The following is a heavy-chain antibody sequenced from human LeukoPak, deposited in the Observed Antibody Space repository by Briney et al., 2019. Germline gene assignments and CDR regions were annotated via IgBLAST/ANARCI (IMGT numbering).Heavy chain of an antibody. CDR2: IGTAGDT. CDR3: VGRSSSSLPSI. CDR1: GFTFSNYD. J-gene: IGHJ3*02. D-gene: IGHD6-13*01. V-gene: IGHV3-13*04. Sequence: GGSLRLSCAASGFTFSNYDMHWVRQATGKGLEWVSGIGTAGDTYSPGSVRGRFTIFRENAKNSLYLQMNSLRVEDTAVYYCVGRSSSSLPSIWGQGTMVTVSS.